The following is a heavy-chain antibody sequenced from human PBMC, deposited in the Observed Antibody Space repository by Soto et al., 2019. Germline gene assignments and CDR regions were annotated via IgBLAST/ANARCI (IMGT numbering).Heavy chain of an antibody. J-gene: IGHJ4*02. CDR1: DDSSIIRGGY. V-gene: IGHV4-39*01. D-gene: IGHD2-21*02. CDR2: IYYSGRT. Sequence: VTLSLTSTCTDDSSIIRGGYLMWIHQPPGKGLEWIGSIYYSGRTYNNPSLRSRVSMSIDTSKDQFSLKLKSVTAADTALYFCARQRTSVVTQAYFDVWGPGSLVTVSS. CDR3: ARQRTSVVTQAYFDV.